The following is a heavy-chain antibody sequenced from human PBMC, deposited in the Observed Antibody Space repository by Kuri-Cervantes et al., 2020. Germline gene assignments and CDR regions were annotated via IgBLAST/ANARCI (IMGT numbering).Heavy chain of an antibody. J-gene: IGHJ6*02. V-gene: IGHV4-31*02. CDR1: GGSISSGGYY. CDR2: IYYSGST. CDR3: ARSSGVIQYYGMDV. Sequence: SCTVSGGSISSGGYYWSWIRQHPGKGLEWIGYIYYSGSTYYSPSLKSRVTISVDTSKNQFSLKLSSVTAADTAVYYCARSSGVIQYYGMDVWGQGTTVTVSS. D-gene: IGHD3-10*01.